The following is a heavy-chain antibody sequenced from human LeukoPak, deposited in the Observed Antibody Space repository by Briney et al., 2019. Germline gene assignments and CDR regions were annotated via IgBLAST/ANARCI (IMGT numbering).Heavy chain of an antibody. CDR1: GFSFSSYT. J-gene: IGHJ4*02. Sequence: PGRSLRLSCAASGFSFSSYTLHWVRQAPGKGLEWVAVITYDGSNQSYADSVRGRFTISRDNSKNTLYLHMNSLRAEDTAVYHCAKLFSGSWGDFDSWGQGTLVTVSS. D-gene: IGHD6-13*01. CDR2: ITYDGSNQ. CDR3: AKLFSGSWGDFDS. V-gene: IGHV3-30*04.